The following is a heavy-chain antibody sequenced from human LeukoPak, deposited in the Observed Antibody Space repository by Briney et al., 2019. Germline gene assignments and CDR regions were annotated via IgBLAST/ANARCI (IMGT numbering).Heavy chain of an antibody. D-gene: IGHD3-10*01. V-gene: IGHV4-34*01. CDR2: INHSGST. Sequence: SETLSLTCAVYGGSFSGYYWSWIRQPPGKGLEWIGEINHSGSTNYNPSLKSRVTISVDTSKNQFSLKLSSVTAADTAVYYCARGPRAMVRGGGEHYYGMDVWGQGTTVTVSS. CDR3: ARGPRAMVRGGGEHYYGMDV. J-gene: IGHJ6*02. CDR1: GGSFSGYY.